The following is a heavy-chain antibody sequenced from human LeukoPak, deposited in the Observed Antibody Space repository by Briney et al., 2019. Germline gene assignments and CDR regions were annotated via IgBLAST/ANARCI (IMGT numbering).Heavy chain of an antibody. V-gene: IGHV3-23*01. CDR2: ISGSGGST. Sequence: GGSLRLSCVASGFTFSSYALSWVRQAPGKGLEWVSAISGSGGSTYYADSVKGRFTISRDNSKNTLYLQMNSLRAEDTAVYYCAKDLEGDTSGYYYVDYWGQGTLVTVSS. CDR1: GFTFSSYA. D-gene: IGHD3-22*01. J-gene: IGHJ4*02. CDR3: AKDLEGDTSGYYYVDY.